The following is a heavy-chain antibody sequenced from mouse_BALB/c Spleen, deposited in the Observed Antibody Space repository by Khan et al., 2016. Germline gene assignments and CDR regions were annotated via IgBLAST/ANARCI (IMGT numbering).Heavy chain of an antibody. D-gene: IGHD1-1*01. Sequence: VQLQQSGAELVKPGASVKLSCTASGFNIKDTYMHWVKQRPEQGLEWIGRIDPANGNTKYDPKFQGKATITADKSSNTAYLQISSLTSEDTAVYYWSRGYYGSSHFDYWGQGTTLTVSA. V-gene: IGHV14-3*02. CDR2: IDPANGNT. CDR1: GFNIKDTY. CDR3: SRGYYGSSHFDY. J-gene: IGHJ2*01.